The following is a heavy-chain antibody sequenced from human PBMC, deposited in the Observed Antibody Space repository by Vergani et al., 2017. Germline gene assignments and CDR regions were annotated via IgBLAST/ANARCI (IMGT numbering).Heavy chain of an antibody. CDR1: GGSINTGAYY. CDR2: VYTSGMT. V-gene: IGHV4-61*02. CDR3: ARVMYRDEASTGYRLEGMDI. Sequence: QVQLQESGPRLVRPSQTLSLTCTVSGGSINTGAYYWSWIRQPAGKGLEWIGRVYTSGMTNYNPSLKSRVTILVDRSKRQLSLKLTSVTAGDTAVYFCARVMYRDEASTGYRLEGMDIWGQGTTVTISS. J-gene: IGHJ6*02. D-gene: IGHD3-9*01.